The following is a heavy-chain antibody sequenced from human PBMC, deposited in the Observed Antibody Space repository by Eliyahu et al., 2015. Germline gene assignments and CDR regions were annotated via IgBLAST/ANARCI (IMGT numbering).Heavy chain of an antibody. CDR3: ARDAATTYSY. J-gene: IGHJ4*02. Sequence: EVQLVETGGGLIQSGGSLRLSCAAXGFTFSSNYMSWVRQAPGKGLEWVSDIESGGRAYYADXVKGRFSVSRDKSKNSLYLQMNSLRAEDSAVYYCARDAATTYSYWGQGTLVTVSS. CDR2: IESGGRA. D-gene: IGHD5-12*01. V-gene: IGHV3-53*02. CDR1: GFTFSSNY.